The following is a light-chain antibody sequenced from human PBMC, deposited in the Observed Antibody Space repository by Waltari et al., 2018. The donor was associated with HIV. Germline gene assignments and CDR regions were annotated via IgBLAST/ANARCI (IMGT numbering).Light chain of an antibody. J-gene: IGLJ2*01. Sequence: QSALTQSASVSGSPGQSITISCYLNANEYVSWYQRHPGKAPKVIIYEVTNRPSGLSNRFSGSKSGNTATLTISGLQPEDEADYFCTSYISGTSPVFGRGTRVTVL. CDR1: YLNANEY. CDR3: TSYISGTSPV. CDR2: EVT. V-gene: IGLV2-14*01.